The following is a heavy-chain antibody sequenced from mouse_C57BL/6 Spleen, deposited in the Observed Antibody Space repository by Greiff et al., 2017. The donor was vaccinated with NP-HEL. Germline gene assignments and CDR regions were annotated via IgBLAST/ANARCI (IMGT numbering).Heavy chain of an antibody. CDR2: ISSGSSTI. J-gene: IGHJ2*01. CDR3: GRTGFDY. Sequence: EVQLQESGGGLVKPGGSLKLSCAASGFTFSGYGMNWVRQAPGKGLEWVAYISSGSSTIYYADTVKGRFTISRDNAKNTLFLQMTSLRSEDSAMYYCGRTGFDYWGKGPTLTVSS. V-gene: IGHV5-17*01. CDR1: GFTFSGYG.